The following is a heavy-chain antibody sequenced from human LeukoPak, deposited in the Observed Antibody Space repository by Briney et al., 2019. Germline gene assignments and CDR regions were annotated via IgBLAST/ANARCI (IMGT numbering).Heavy chain of an antibody. CDR2: INHSGST. D-gene: IGHD3-3*01. Sequence: SETLSLTCDVYGGSFSGYYWSWIRQPPGKGLEWIGEINHSGSTNYNPSLKSRVTISVDTSKNQFSLKLSSVTAADTAVYYCAREWVDYDFWSGYYPKYYFDYWGQGTLVTVSS. CDR3: AREWVDYDFWSGYYPKYYFDY. CDR1: GGSFSGYY. J-gene: IGHJ4*02. V-gene: IGHV4-34*01.